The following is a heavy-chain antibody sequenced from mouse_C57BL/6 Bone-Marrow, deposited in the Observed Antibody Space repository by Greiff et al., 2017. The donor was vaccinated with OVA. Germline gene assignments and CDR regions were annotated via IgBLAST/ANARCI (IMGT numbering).Heavy chain of an antibody. CDR2: INPYNGGT. CDR3: ARKGAYYSNYDV. J-gene: IGHJ1*03. V-gene: IGHV1-19*01. D-gene: IGHD2-5*01. Sequence: VQLKQSGPVLVKPGASVKMSCKASGYTFTDYYMNWVKQSHGKSLEWIGVINPYNGGTSYNQKFKGKATLTVDKSSSTAYMELNSLTSEDSAVYYCARKGAYYSNYDVWGTGTTVTVSS. CDR1: GYTFTDYY.